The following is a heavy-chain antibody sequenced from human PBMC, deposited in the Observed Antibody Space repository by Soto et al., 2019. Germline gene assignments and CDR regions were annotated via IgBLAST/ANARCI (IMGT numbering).Heavy chain of an antibody. J-gene: IGHJ3*02. CDR2: ISSSSSYI. Sequence: PGGSLRLSCAASGFTFSSYSMNWVRQAPGKGLEWVSSISSSSSYIYYADSVKGRFTISRDNAKNSLYLQMNSLRAEDTAVYYCARDGENYYCSGRPHFGAFYIWGQGTMVTVSS. V-gene: IGHV3-21*01. D-gene: IGHD3-10*01. CDR3: ARDGENYYCSGRPHFGAFYI. CDR1: GFTFSSYS.